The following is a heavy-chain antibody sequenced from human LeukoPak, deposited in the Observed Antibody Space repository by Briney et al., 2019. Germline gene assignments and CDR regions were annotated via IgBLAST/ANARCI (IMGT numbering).Heavy chain of an antibody. CDR1: GFTFSSYW. V-gene: IGHV3-74*01. CDR3: ARDPWAYYDFWSGYHSHFDY. D-gene: IGHD3-3*01. J-gene: IGHJ4*02. Sequence: GKSLRLSCAASGFTFSSYWMHWVRQAPGKGLVWVSRINTDGSSTSYADSVKGRFTISRDNAKNTLYLQMNSLGAEDTAVYYCARDPWAYYDFWSGYHSHFDYWGQGTLVTVSS. CDR2: INTDGSST.